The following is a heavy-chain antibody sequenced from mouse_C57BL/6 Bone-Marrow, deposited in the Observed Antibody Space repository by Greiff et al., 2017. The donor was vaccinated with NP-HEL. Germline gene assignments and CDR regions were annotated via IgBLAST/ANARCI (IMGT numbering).Heavy chain of an antibody. CDR1: GFTFTDYY. CDR2: IRNKANGYTT. Sequence: EVQVVESGGGLVQPGGSLSLSCAASGFTFTDYYMSWVRQPPGKALEWLGFIRNKANGYTTEYSASVKGRFTISRDNSQSILYLQMNALRAEDSATYYCARLALFYSWFAYWGQGTLVTVSA. J-gene: IGHJ3*01. V-gene: IGHV7-3*01. D-gene: IGHD1-1*01. CDR3: ARLALFYSWFAY.